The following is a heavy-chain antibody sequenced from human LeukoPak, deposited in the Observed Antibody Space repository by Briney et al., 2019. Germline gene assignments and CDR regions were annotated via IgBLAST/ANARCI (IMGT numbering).Heavy chain of an antibody. CDR1: GFTFSSYG. CDR3: ARDSARYYDILEAYYGMDV. D-gene: IGHD3-9*01. Sequence: QPGGSLRLSCAASGFTFSSYGMHWVRQAPGKGLEWVAVIWYDGSNKYYADSAKGRFTISRDNSKNTLYLQMNSLRAEDTAVYYCARDSARYYDILEAYYGMDVWGKGTTVTVSS. CDR2: IWYDGSNK. V-gene: IGHV3-33*01. J-gene: IGHJ6*04.